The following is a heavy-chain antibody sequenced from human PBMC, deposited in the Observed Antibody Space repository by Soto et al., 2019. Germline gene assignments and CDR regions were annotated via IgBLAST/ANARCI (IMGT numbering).Heavy chain of an antibody. V-gene: IGHV2-5*02. J-gene: IGHJ4*02. CDR3: AHSWPCRGGNCYYTYYFNY. CDR2: IYWDDDK. D-gene: IGHD2-15*01. Sequence: QITLKESGPTLVKPTQTLTLTCTFSGFSLSTSGVGVGWIRQPPGKALEWLALIYWDDDKRYSPSLKSRLTITKDTSKNQVGLTMSNMDPVDTASYYCAHSWPCRGGNCYYTYYFNYWGQGLLVTVSS. CDR1: GFSLSTSGVG.